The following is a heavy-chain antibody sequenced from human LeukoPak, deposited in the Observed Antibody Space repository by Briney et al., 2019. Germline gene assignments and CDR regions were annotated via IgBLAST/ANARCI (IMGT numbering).Heavy chain of an antibody. J-gene: IGHJ4*02. D-gene: IGHD6-6*01. V-gene: IGHV3-23*01. Sequence: PGGSLRLSCAASGFTFSSYAMSWVRHAPGKGLEWVSAISGSGGSTHYADSVKGRFTISRDNSKNTLYLQMNSLRAEDTAVYYCAKARQPYSSSSGFDYWGQGTLVTVSP. CDR1: GFTFSSYA. CDR2: ISGSGGST. CDR3: AKARQPYSSSSGFDY.